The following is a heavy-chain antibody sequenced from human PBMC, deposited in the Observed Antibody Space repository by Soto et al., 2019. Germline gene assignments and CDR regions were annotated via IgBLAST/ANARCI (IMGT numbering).Heavy chain of an antibody. CDR1: GFSISSGYY. CDR2: IYRSGSS. V-gene: IGHV4-38-2*02. D-gene: IGHD1-1*01. Sequence: SVTLSLTCDVSGFSISSGYYWSWVRQPPGKGLEWIGSIYRSGSSYHNPSLESRLTVSIDLSKNQFSLKLASVTAADTAIYYCAREKVGTTFFDNWGQGTQVTVSS. J-gene: IGHJ4*02. CDR3: AREKVGTTFFDN.